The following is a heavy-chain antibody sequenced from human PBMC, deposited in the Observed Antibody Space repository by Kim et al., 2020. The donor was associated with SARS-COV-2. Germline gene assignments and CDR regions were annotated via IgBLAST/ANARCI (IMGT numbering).Heavy chain of an antibody. J-gene: IGHJ6*02. D-gene: IGHD2-15*01. CDR2: ISSNGGST. CDR1: GFTFSSYA. V-gene: IGHV3-64*01. CDR3: ARGGYCSGGSCYSMVTAIAYYYYYYGMDV. Sequence: GGSLRLSCAASGFTFSSYAMHWVRQAPGKGLEYVSAISSNGGSTYYANSVKGRFTISRDNSKNTLYLQMGSLRAEDMAVYYCARGGYCSGGSCYSMVTAIAYYYYYYGMDVWGQGTTVTVSS.